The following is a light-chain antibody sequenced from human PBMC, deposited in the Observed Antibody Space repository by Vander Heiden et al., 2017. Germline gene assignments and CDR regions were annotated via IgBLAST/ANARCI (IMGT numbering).Light chain of an antibody. CDR1: QSISSY. J-gene: IGKJ4*01. V-gene: IGKV1-39*01. CDR2: AAS. Sequence: DIQMTQSPSSLSASVGDRVTITCRASQSISSYLNWYQQKPGKAPKLLIYAASSLQSGVPSRFSGSGSGTDFTLTISSLQPEDFATYYCQQSSSTPLTFGGWTNVKIK. CDR3: QQSSSTPLT.